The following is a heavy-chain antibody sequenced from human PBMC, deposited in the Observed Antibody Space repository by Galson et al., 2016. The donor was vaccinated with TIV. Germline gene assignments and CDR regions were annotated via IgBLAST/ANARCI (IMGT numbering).Heavy chain of an antibody. CDR1: GFSVSRNY. Sequence: SLRLSCAASGFSVSRNYMNWVRQAPGRGLEWVSSISGDSTHTYYADSVKGRFTISRDYGKNSVYLQMSSLRVDDTAVYYCARDVVGATFDRWGQGTLVIVSS. CDR3: ARDVVGATFDR. CDR2: ISGDSTHT. D-gene: IGHD1-26*01. J-gene: IGHJ4*02. V-gene: IGHV3-21*06.